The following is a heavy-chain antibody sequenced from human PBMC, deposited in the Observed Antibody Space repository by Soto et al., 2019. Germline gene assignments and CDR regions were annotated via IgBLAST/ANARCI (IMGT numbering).Heavy chain of an antibody. V-gene: IGHV3-23*01. Sequence: EVQLLEAGGGFVQPGGSLRLSCAASGFTFDNYGMSWVRQAPGKGLEWVSAIIGNGDMTYYADSVKGRFTISRDNSKNTLYLQLNNLRAEDMAIYYGAKDRDYGDSFPFDGWGQGTLVTVSS. D-gene: IGHD4-17*01. CDR3: AKDRDYGDSFPFDG. J-gene: IGHJ4*02. CDR2: IIGNGDMT. CDR1: GFTFDNYG.